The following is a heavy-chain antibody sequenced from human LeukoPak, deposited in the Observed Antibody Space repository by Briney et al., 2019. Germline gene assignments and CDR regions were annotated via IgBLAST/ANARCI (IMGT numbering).Heavy chain of an antibody. J-gene: IGHJ6*03. D-gene: IGHD3-10*01. CDR1: GGSFSGYY. V-gene: IGHV4-34*01. CDR3: ARRYGSGSYGGIYYYYYYMDV. CDR2: INHSGST. Sequence: PSETLSLTCAVYGGSFSGYYWSWIRQPPGKGLEWIGEINHSGSTNYNPSLKSRVTISVDTSKNQFSLKLSSVTAADTAVYYCARRYGSGSYGGIYYYYYYMDVWGKGTTVTISS.